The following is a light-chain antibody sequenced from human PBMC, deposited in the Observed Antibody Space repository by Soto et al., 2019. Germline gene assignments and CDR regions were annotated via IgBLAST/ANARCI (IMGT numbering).Light chain of an antibody. CDR1: QSVSSY. Sequence: EIVVTQSPATLSLSLGERATLSCRASQSVSSYLAWYQQKPGRAPRLLIYDASNRATGIPARFSGSGSGTDFTLTISSLEPEDFAVYYCQQRSNWPALTFGGGTKVEIK. V-gene: IGKV3-11*01. CDR2: DAS. CDR3: QQRSNWPALT. J-gene: IGKJ4*01.